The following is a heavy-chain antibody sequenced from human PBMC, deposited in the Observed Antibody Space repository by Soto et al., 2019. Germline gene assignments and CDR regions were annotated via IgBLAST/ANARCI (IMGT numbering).Heavy chain of an antibody. D-gene: IGHD3-10*01. J-gene: IGHJ4*02. CDR1: GYTFSSYG. Sequence: QVQLVQSGPEVQKPGASVRVSCKTSGYTFSSYGISWVRQAPGQGLEWMGRVSPNNGDTYYAQKFQGRVTMTTDTSTNTVYMDLTSLTSDDTAIYFCSRFGAYGSHWGQGNLVTVST. V-gene: IGHV1-18*04. CDR2: VSPNNGDT. CDR3: SRFGAYGSH.